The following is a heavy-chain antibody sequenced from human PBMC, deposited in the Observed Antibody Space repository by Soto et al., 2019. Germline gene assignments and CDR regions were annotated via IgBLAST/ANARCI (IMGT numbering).Heavy chain of an antibody. J-gene: IGHJ4*02. CDR3: TGYDFWSGYYTSVYFDY. CDR1: SVSNAW. CDR2: IKSKTDGGTT. V-gene: IGHV3-15*07. Sequence: SVSNAWMNWVRKAPGKGLEWVGRIKSKTDGGTTDYAAPVKGRFTISRDDSKNTLYLQMNSLKTEDTAVYYCTGYDFWSGYYTSVYFDYWGQGTLVTVSS. D-gene: IGHD3-3*01.